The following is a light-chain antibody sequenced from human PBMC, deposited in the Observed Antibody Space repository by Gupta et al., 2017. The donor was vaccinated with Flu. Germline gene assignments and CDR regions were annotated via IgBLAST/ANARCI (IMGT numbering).Light chain of an antibody. CDR1: QSVRSSY. CDR3: QQYGSSSYT. J-gene: IGKJ2*01. CDR2: GAS. Sequence: ELVLTPHPGNLSLSPGERATLSCRASQSVRSSYLAWYQQKPGQAPRLLIYGASSRATGIPDRFSGSGSGTDFTLTISRLEPEDFAVYYCQQYGSSSYTFGQGTKLEIK. V-gene: IGKV3-20*01.